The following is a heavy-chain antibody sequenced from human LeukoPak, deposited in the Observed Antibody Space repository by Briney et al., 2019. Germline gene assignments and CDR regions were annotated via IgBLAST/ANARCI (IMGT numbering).Heavy chain of an antibody. CDR1: NGSISIYY. CDR3: AREPLGYCSSTSCYYFDY. CDR2: ISASGST. V-gene: IGHV4-4*07. J-gene: IGHJ4*02. Sequence: SETLSLTCTVSNGSISIYYWSWVRQPAGKGLEWIGRISASGSTNYNPSLKSRVTMSLDTSKNQFSLKLSSVTAADTAVYYCAREPLGYCSSTSCYYFDYWGQGTLVTVSS. D-gene: IGHD2-2*01.